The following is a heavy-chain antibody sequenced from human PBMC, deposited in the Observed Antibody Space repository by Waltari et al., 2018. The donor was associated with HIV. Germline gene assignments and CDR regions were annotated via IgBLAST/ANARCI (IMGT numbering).Heavy chain of an antibody. CDR3: ARAGDSNYGYWCFDL. CDR1: EFTVNSNY. Sequence: EVQLVESGGGLIQPGGSLRLSCAASEFTVNSNYMSWFRQAPGKGLEWVSLINSGGNTYYADSVKGRFTISRDNSKNTLYLQMNSLRAEDTAVYYCARAGDSNYGYWCFDLWGRGTLVTVSS. CDR2: INSGGNT. D-gene: IGHD4-4*01. J-gene: IGHJ2*01. V-gene: IGHV3-53*01.